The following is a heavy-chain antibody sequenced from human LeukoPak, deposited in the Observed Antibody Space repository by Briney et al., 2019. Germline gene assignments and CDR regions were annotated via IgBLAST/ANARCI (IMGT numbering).Heavy chain of an antibody. CDR3: ARGRYEWLRTYYYYYGMDV. CDR2: MNPNSGNT. J-gene: IGHJ6*02. V-gene: IGHV1-8*01. CDR1: GYTFTSYD. Sequence: EASVKVSCKASGYTFTSYDIDWVRQAPGQGLEWMGWMNPNSGNTGYAQKFQGRVTMTRNTSISTAYMELSSLRSEDTAVYYCARGRYEWLRTYYYYYGMDVWGQGTLVTVSS. D-gene: IGHD5-12*01.